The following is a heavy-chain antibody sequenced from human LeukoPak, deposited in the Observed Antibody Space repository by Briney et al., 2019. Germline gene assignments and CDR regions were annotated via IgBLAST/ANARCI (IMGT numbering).Heavy chain of an antibody. Sequence: PSETLSLTCTVSGGSISSYSWSWIRQPPGKGLEWIGYIYHSGSTYYNPSLKSRVTISVDRSKNQFSLKLSSVTAADTAVYYRARGRTYYYDSSGYLDYWGQGTLVTVSS. CDR1: GGSISSYS. V-gene: IGHV4-30-2*01. J-gene: IGHJ4*02. CDR3: ARGRTYYYDSSGYLDY. CDR2: IYHSGST. D-gene: IGHD3-22*01.